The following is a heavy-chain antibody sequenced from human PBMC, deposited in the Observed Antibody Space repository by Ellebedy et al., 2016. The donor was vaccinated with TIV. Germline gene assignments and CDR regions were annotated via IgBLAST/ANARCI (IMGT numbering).Heavy chain of an antibody. CDR2: ISSSSSYT. Sequence: GGSLRLSXAASGFTFSDYYMSWIRQAPGKGLEWVSYISSSSSYTNYADSVKGRFTISRDNAKNSLYLQMNSLRAEDTAVYYCARVGNYYDSSGYPLDYWGQGTLVTVSS. J-gene: IGHJ4*02. V-gene: IGHV3-11*05. CDR1: GFTFSDYY. CDR3: ARVGNYYDSSGYPLDY. D-gene: IGHD3-22*01.